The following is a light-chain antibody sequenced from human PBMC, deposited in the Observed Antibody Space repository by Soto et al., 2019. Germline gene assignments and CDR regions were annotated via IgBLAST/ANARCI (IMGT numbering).Light chain of an antibody. Sequence: ESVLTRSQGTLSLSPGERVTLSCRASQTFGSTYLAWYQQKPGQSPRLLIYDASSRATGIPDRFSGSGSGTDFTLTISRLEHEDFAVYYCQQFGTSPLYTFGQGTQLEIK. CDR1: QTFGSTY. CDR2: DAS. CDR3: QQFGTSPLYT. J-gene: IGKJ2*01. V-gene: IGKV3-20*01.